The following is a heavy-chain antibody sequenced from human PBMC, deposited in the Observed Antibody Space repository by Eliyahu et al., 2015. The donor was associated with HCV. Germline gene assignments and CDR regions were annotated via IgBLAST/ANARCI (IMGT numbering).Heavy chain of an antibody. Sequence: QVQLQESGPGLVKPSETLSLSCTVSGGSFGSFYWSWIRQPPGKRLEWIGVCLFRWDTPTTPSLQSRVTISADTSKKQFSLNLRSVTAADTAMYYCARGLLSRGMDVWGHGTTVTVSS. D-gene: IGHD2/OR15-2a*01. V-gene: IGHV4-59*01. CDR1: GGSFGSFY. CDR3: ARGLLSRGMDV. CDR2: LFRWDT. J-gene: IGHJ6*02.